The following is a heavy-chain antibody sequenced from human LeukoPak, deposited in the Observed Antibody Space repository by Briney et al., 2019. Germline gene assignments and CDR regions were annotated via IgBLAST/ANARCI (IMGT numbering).Heavy chain of an antibody. V-gene: IGHV4-31*03. Sequence: PSETLSLTCTVSGGSISSDSHYWGWIRQHPGKGLEWIGNIYHSGSTYYNPLLNSRVSISVDTSKNQFSLNVSSVNAADTAVYYCARVVGPGSSIDFWGQGALVTVSS. D-gene: IGHD1-26*01. CDR3: ARVVGPGSSIDF. CDR1: GGSISSDSHY. J-gene: IGHJ4*02. CDR2: IYHSGST.